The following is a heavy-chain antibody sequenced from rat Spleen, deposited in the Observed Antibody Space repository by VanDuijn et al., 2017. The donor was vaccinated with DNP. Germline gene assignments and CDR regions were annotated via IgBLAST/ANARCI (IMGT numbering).Heavy chain of an antibody. V-gene: IGHV5S13*01. J-gene: IGHJ4*01. CDR2: ISSTGVVT. Sequence: EVHLVESGGGLVQPGRSLKISCAASGFTFSDYDMAWVRQAPTKGLEWVAAISSTGVVTYYRGSVKGRFTISRDDARNTLYLQMNSLRSGDTATYYCARVMTTGAMDTWGQGTSVTVSS. D-gene: IGHD5-1*01. CDR1: GFTFSDYD. CDR3: ARVMTTGAMDT.